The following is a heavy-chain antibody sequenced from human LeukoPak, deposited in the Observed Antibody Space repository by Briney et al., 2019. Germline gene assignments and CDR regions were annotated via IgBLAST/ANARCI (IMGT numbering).Heavy chain of an antibody. Sequence: SETLSLTCTVSGGSISSYYWSWIRQPPGKGLEWIGYIYYSGSTNYNPSLKSRVTISVDTSKNQFSLKLSSVTAADTAVYYCARDSYTRDNRFDPWGQGTLVTVSS. CDR2: IYYSGST. D-gene: IGHD3-16*01. CDR1: GGSISSYY. J-gene: IGHJ5*02. CDR3: ARDSYTRDNRFDP. V-gene: IGHV4-59*12.